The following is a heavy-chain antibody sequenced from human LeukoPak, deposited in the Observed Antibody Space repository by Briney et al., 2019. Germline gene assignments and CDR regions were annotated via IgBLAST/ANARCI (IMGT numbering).Heavy chain of an antibody. Sequence: SETLSLTCTVSGGSISSYYWSWIRQPAGKGLEWIGRIYTSGSTNYNPSLKSRVTMSVDTSKNQFSLKLSSVTAADTAVYYCARVDLIAAAGGFDPWGQGTLVTVSS. D-gene: IGHD6-13*01. V-gene: IGHV4-4*07. J-gene: IGHJ5*02. CDR3: ARVDLIAAAGGFDP. CDR1: GGSISSYY. CDR2: IYTSGST.